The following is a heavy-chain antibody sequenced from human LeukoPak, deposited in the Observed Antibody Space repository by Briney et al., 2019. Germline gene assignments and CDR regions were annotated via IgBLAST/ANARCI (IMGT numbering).Heavy chain of an antibody. CDR3: ARGRDIVATTAAFDI. CDR1: GGSISSGNYY. V-gene: IGHV4-61*02. D-gene: IGHD5-12*01. Sequence: SQTLSLTCTVSGGSISSGNYYWSWIRQPAGKGLEWIGRIYTSGSTNYNPSLKSRVTISVDTSKNQFSLKLSSATAADTAVYYCARGRDIVATTAAFDIWGQGTMVTVSS. CDR2: IYTSGST. J-gene: IGHJ3*02.